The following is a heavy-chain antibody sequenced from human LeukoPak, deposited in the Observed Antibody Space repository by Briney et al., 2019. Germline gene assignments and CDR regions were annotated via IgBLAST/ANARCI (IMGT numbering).Heavy chain of an antibody. J-gene: IGHJ4*02. D-gene: IGHD3-10*01. CDR3: AKDAMVRGIYGDYFDY. CDR1: GFTFSSCA. Sequence: GGSLRLSCAASGFTFSSCAMSWVRQTPGKGLEWVSAISGSGGSTYSAASVKGRFTISRDNSKNTLYLQMNSLRAEDTAVYYCAKDAMVRGIYGDYFDYWGQGTLVTVSS. V-gene: IGHV3-23*01. CDR2: ISGSGGST.